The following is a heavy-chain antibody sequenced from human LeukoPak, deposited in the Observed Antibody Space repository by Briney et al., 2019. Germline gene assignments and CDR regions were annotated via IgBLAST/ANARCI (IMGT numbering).Heavy chain of an antibody. CDR3: ASYYGSGSYPYYYYYYMDV. D-gene: IGHD3-10*01. Sequence: EASVTVSCKASGYTFTSYYMHWVRHAPGQGLEWMGIINPSGGSTSYAQKFQGRVTMTRDTSTSTVYMELSSLRSEDTAVYYCASYYGSGSYPYYYYYYMDVWGKGTTVTVSS. CDR1: GYTFTSYY. CDR2: INPSGGST. V-gene: IGHV1-46*03. J-gene: IGHJ6*03.